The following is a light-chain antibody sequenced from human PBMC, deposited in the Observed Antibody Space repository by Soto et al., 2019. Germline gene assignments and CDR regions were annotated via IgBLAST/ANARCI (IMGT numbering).Light chain of an antibody. CDR2: QTS. V-gene: IGKV3-11*01. Sequence: EIVLTHSPATLSSFPCDRATLSGRASQYINTRLAWYQHRPGQAPRLLIYQTSIRAAGIPARFSASGTGTDFTLTISDVQPEDFAVYYCHQRQSWPRTFGQGTKVDIK. CDR1: QYINTR. J-gene: IGKJ1*01. CDR3: HQRQSWPRT.